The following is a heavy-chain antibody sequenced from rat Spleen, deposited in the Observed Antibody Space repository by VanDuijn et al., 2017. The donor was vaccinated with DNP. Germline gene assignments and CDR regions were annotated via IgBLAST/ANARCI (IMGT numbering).Heavy chain of an antibody. D-gene: IGHD4-1*01. CDR3: TRNYGFYFDC. Sequence: QVQLKESGPGLVQPSQTLSLTCTVSGFLLINYGVSWVRQPPGKGLEWIAAISSGGSTYYNSTLKSRLSIGRDTSKSQVFLKFNSLQTEDTAIYFCTRNYGFYFDCWGQGVMVTVSS. V-gene: IGHV2S8*01. CDR1: GFLLINYG. J-gene: IGHJ2*01. CDR2: ISSGGST.